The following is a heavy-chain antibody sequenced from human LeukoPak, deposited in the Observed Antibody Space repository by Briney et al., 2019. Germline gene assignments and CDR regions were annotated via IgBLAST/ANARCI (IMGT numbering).Heavy chain of an antibody. D-gene: IGHD3-9*01. CDR2: IYTSGST. V-gene: IGHV4-4*07. Sequence: SETLCLTCTVYGGSISSYYWSWIRQPAGKGLEWIGRIYTSGSTNYNPSLKSRVTMSVDTSKNRFSLKLSSVTAADTAVYYSARADYYDILTGYYNDAFDIWGQGTMVTVSS. J-gene: IGHJ3*02. CDR1: GGSISSYY. CDR3: ARADYYDILTGYYNDAFDI.